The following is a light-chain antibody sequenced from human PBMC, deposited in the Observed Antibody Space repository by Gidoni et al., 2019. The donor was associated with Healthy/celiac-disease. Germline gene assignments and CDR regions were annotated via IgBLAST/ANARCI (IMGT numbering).Light chain of an antibody. J-gene: IGKJ1*01. Sequence: DIVMTPSPASLAVSLGESATINYKSSQSVLYSSNNKNYLAWYQQKPGQPPKLLIYWESTRETGVPDRFSGSGSGTDFTFTISSLQAEDVAIYYCQQYDNTPRTFGQGTKVEIK. CDR2: WES. CDR1: QSVLYSSNNKNY. CDR3: QQYDNTPRT. V-gene: IGKV4-1*01.